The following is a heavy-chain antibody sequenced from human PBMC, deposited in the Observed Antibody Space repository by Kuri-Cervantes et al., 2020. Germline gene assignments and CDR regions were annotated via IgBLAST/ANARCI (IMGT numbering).Heavy chain of an antibody. CDR2: ISSSSSYI. J-gene: IGHJ4*02. CDR3: ARGGYCSSTSCYGFDY. CDR1: GFTFSSYS. Sequence: GGSLRLSCAASGFTFSSYSMNWVRQAPGKGLEWVSSISSSSSYIYYADSVKGRFTISRDNAKNSLYLQMSSLRAEDTAVYYCARGGYCSSTSCYGFDYWGQGTLVTVSS. D-gene: IGHD2-2*01. V-gene: IGHV3-21*01.